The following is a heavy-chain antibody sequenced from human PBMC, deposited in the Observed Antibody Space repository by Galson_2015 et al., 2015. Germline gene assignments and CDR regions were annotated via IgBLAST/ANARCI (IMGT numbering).Heavy chain of an antibody. CDR2: IWYDGSNK. J-gene: IGHJ4*02. CDR3: AREVIAAAGSSYFDY. Sequence: SLRLSCAASGFTFSSYGMHWVRQAPGKGLEWVAVIWYDGSNKYYADSVKGRFTISRDNSKNTLYLQMNSLRAEDTAVYYCAREVIAAAGSSYFDYWGQGTLVTVSS. V-gene: IGHV3-33*08. D-gene: IGHD6-13*01. CDR1: GFTFSSYG.